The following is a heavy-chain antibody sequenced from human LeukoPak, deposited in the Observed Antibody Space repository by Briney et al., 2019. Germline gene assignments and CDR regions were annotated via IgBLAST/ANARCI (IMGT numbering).Heavy chain of an antibody. CDR3: ARDGVGDGYSPGYYGMDV. CDR1: GFTFSSYS. V-gene: IGHV3-21*01. Sequence: GGSLRLSCAASGFTFSSYSMNWVRQAPGKGLEWVSSISSSSSYIYYADSVKGRFTISRDNAKNSLYLQMNSLRAEDTAVHYCARDGVGDGYSPGYYGMDVWGQGTTVTVSS. CDR2: ISSSSSYI. J-gene: IGHJ6*02. D-gene: IGHD5-24*01.